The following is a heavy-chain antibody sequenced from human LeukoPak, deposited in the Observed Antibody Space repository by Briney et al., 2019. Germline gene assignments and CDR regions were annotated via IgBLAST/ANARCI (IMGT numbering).Heavy chain of an antibody. Sequence: ASVKVSCKASGYTFSSYDISWVRQATGQGLEWMGWMNPNSGNTGYAQKFQGRVTMTMNTSISTAYMELSSLRSEDTAMYYCARARRRGTMIVVVRLDYWGQGTLVTVSS. D-gene: IGHD3-22*01. CDR1: GYTFSSYD. J-gene: IGHJ4*02. CDR3: ARARRRGTMIVVVRLDY. CDR2: MNPNSGNT. V-gene: IGHV1-8*01.